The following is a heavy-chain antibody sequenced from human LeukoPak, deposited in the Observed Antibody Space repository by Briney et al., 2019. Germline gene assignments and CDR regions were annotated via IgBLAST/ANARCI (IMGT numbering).Heavy chain of an antibody. J-gene: IGHJ4*02. Sequence: GGSLRLSCAASGFSFSSYGLSWVGQSPGKGLEWVSGISRSSGGSTYYADSVKGRFTISRDNSKNTLYLQMNTLRAEDTAVYHCAKSYYFDGSGFYPFDYWGQGTLVTVSS. CDR1: GFSFSSYG. V-gene: IGHV3-23*01. D-gene: IGHD3-22*01. CDR2: ISRSSGGST. CDR3: AKSYYFDGSGFYPFDY.